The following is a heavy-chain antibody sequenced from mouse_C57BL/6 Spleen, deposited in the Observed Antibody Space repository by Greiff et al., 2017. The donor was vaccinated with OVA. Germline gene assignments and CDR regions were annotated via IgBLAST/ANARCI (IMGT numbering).Heavy chain of an antibody. CDR3: ARGGYSLFYY. CDR1: GYTFTSYW. V-gene: IGHV1-69*01. D-gene: IGHD2-3*01. CDR2: IDPSDSYT. J-gene: IGHJ2*01. Sequence: QVQLKQPGAELVMPGASVKLSCKASGYTFTSYWMHWVKQRPGQGLEWIGEIDPSDSYTNYNQKFKGKSTLTVDKSSSTAYMQLSSLTSEDSAVYYCARGGYSLFYYWGQGTTLTVSS.